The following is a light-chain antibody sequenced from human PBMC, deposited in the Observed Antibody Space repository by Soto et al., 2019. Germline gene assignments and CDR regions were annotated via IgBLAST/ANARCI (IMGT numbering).Light chain of an antibody. CDR3: QQYNIWPPIT. Sequence: EIVLTQSPGTLSLSPGERATLSCRASQSVSNNYLAWYQQKPGQAPRLLIYGASSRATGIPDRFSGSGSGTDFTLTISRLQSEDIALYYCQQYNIWPPITFGQGTRLEIK. CDR2: GAS. CDR1: QSVSNNY. V-gene: IGKV3-20*01. J-gene: IGKJ5*01.